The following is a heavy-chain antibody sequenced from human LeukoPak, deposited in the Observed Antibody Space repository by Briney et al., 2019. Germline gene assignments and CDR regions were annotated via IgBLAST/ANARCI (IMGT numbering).Heavy chain of an antibody. Sequence: GGSLRLSCAASGFSVSDYSMSWIRQSPGKGLEWISYITSSSGSTNYADSVEGRFTISRDNAKNSVALQMNSLRAEDTAVYYCTRERRGSYYAFETWGQGDLVTVSS. J-gene: IGHJ4*02. CDR3: TRERRGSYYAFET. CDR2: ITSSSGST. V-gene: IGHV3-11*05. D-gene: IGHD3-16*01. CDR1: GFSVSDYS.